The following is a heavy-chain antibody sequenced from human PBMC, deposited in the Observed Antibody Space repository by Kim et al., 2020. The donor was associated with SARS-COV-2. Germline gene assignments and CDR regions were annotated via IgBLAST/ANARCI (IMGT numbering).Heavy chain of an antibody. D-gene: IGHD6-6*01. V-gene: IGHV1-2*06. Sequence: QVQLVQSGAEVKKPGASVKVSCKASGYTFTGYYMHWVRQAPGQGLEWMGRINPNSGGTNYAQKFQGRVTMTRDTSISTAYMELSRLRSDDTAVYYCARGGKGLGFEYSSSYWFDPWGQGTLVTVSS. J-gene: IGHJ5*02. CDR3: ARGGKGLGFEYSSSYWFDP. CDR2: INPNSGGT. CDR1: GYTFTGYY.